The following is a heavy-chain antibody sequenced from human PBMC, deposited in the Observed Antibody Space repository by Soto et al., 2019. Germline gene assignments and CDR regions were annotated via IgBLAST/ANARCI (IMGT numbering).Heavy chain of an antibody. CDR3: AIGIGLRYVDRPFEY. Sequence: QVQLVQSGAEVKKPGSSVKVSCKASVGTFTNYTISWVLQAPGQGLEWMGGIIPMLGTTNHAQKFQGRVTTIANKSTTTAHVELSSLRSEDSAVYYCAIGIGLRYVDRPFEYCGQGAVVTVSS. D-gene: IGHD3-9*01. V-gene: IGHV1-69*06. J-gene: IGHJ4*02. CDR2: IIPMLGTT. CDR1: VGTFTNYT.